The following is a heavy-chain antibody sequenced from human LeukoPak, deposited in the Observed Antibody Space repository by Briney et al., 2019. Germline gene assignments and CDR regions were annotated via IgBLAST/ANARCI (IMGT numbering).Heavy chain of an antibody. CDR3: ARDRVGATAEFDY. V-gene: IGHV1-46*01. Sequence: ASVKVPCKASGYTFTSYYMHWVRQAPGQGLEWMGIINPSGGSTSYAQKFQGRVTMTRDMSTSTVYMELSSLRSEDTAVYYCARDRVGATAEFDYWGQGTLVTVSS. D-gene: IGHD1-26*01. J-gene: IGHJ4*02. CDR1: GYTFTSYY. CDR2: INPSGGST.